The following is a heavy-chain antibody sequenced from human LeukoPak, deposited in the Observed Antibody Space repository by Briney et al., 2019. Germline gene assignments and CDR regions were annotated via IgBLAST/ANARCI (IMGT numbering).Heavy chain of an antibody. CDR1: GGSFSGYY. J-gene: IGHJ5*02. CDR2: INHSGST. Sequence: SETLSLTCAVYGGSFSGYYWSWIRQPPGKGLEWIGEINHSGSTNYNPSLKSRVTTSVDMSKNQFSLKLSSVTAADTAVYYCARGPSIAAAGGWFDPWGQGTLVTVSS. CDR3: ARGPSIAAAGGWFDP. D-gene: IGHD6-13*01. V-gene: IGHV4-34*01.